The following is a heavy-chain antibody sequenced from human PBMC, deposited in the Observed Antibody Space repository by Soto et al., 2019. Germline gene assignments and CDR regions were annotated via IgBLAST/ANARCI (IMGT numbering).Heavy chain of an antibody. J-gene: IGHJ5*02. CDR2: VDHSGGA. CDR1: GVSISGINW. CDR3: ATHVVETPKGRRGWFDT. V-gene: IGHV4-4*02. D-gene: IGHD2-21*02. Sequence: VQLPESGQGLVKPSGTLSLTCNVPGVSISGINWWSWVRQSPGKGLDWIGEVDHSGGANYNPSFKSRFIISVDKSKNQFSLQLSSVSAADTASYYCATHVVETPKGRRGWFDTWGQGPLVTVSS.